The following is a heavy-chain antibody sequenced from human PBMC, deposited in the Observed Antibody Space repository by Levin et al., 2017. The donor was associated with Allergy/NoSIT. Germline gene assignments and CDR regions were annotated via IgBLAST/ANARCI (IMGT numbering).Heavy chain of an antibody. Sequence: GESLKISCAASGFTFSSYAMHWVRQAPGKGLEWVAVISYDGSNKYYADSVKGRFTISRDNSKNTLYLQMNSLRAEDTAVYYCAGEGGEAAAGTFDYWGQGTLVTVSS. V-gene: IGHV3-30-3*01. CDR3: AGEGGEAAAGTFDY. D-gene: IGHD6-13*01. CDR2: ISYDGSNK. J-gene: IGHJ4*02. CDR1: GFTFSSYA.